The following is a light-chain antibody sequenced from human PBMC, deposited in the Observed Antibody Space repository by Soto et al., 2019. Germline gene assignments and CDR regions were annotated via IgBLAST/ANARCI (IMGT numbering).Light chain of an antibody. V-gene: IGLV2-23*01. CDR1: SSDIGSYDL. CDR3: CSYAGSRTYV. Sequence: QSALTQPASVSGPLGQSIVISFTGSSSDIGSYDLVSWYQQYPGKAPKVVIFEGTKRPSGVSNRFSGSKSGNTASLTISGLQTEDEADYYCCSYAGSRTYVFGAGTKVTVL. CDR2: EGT. J-gene: IGLJ1*01.